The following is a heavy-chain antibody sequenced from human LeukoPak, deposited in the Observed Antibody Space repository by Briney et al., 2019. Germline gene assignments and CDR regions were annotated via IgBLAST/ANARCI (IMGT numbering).Heavy chain of an antibody. J-gene: IGHJ6*03. CDR3: AKEGPEVVADYYYYYYMDV. CDR2: ITSSSSYI. V-gene: IGHV3-21*04. CDR1: GFTFSSYN. D-gene: IGHD2-15*01. Sequence: GGSLRLSCAASGFTFSSYNMNWVRQAPGKGLEWVSSITSSSSYIYYADSVKGRFTISRDNSKNTLYLQMNSLRAEDTAVYYCAKEGPEVVADYYYYYYMDVWGKGTTVTVSS.